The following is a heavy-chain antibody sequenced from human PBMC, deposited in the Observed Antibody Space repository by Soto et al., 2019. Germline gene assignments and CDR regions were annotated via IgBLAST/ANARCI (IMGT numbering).Heavy chain of an antibody. CDR3: ARGYSSGWYFAFDI. CDR1: GYTFTGYY. V-gene: IGHV1-2*04. Sequence: ASVKVSCKASGYTFTGYYMHWVRQAPGQGLEWMGWINPNSGGTNYAQKFQGWVTMTRATSISTAYMELSRLRSDDTAVYYCARGYSSGWYFAFDIWGQGTMVTVSS. D-gene: IGHD6-19*01. J-gene: IGHJ3*02. CDR2: INPNSGGT.